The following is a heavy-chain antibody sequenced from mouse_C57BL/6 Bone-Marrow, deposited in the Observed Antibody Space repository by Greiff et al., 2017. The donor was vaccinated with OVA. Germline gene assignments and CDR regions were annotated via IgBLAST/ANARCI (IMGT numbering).Heavy chain of an antibody. CDR1: GYTFTSYW. D-gene: IGHD1-1*01. CDR2: IDPSDSYT. Sequence: QVQLQQSGAELVMPGASVKLSCKASGYTFTSYWMHWVKQRPGQGLEWIGVIDPSDSYTNYNQKFKGKSTLTVDKSSSTAYMQLSSLTSEDSAVYYCARGITTSVAYWGQGTLVTVSA. J-gene: IGHJ3*01. V-gene: IGHV1-69*01. CDR3: ARGITTSVAY.